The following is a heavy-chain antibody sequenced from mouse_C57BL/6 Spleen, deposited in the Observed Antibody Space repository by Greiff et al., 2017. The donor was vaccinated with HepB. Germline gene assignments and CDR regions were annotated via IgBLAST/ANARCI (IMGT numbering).Heavy chain of an antibody. Sequence: EVQLQESGGGLVKPGGSLKLSCAASGFTFSDYGMHWVRQAPEKGLEWVAYISSGSSTIYYADTVKGRFTISRDNAKNTLSLQMTSLRSEDTAMYYCAKGELYFDYWGQGTTLTVSS. J-gene: IGHJ2*01. CDR2: ISSGSSTI. CDR1: GFTFSDYG. CDR3: AKGELYFDY. V-gene: IGHV5-17*01.